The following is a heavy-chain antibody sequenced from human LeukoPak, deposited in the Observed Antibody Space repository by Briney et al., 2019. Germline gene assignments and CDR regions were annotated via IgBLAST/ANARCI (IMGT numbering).Heavy chain of an antibody. CDR1: GGTFSSYA. J-gene: IGHJ4*02. CDR3: ARVDLTLPYYFDY. D-gene: IGHD2-15*01. CDR2: INPSGGST. Sequence: ASVKVSCKASGGTFSSYAISWVRQAPGQGLEWMGIINPSGGSTSYAQKFQGRVTMTRDTSTSTVYMELSSLRSEDTAVYYCARVDLTLPYYFDYWGQGTLVTVSS. V-gene: IGHV1-46*01.